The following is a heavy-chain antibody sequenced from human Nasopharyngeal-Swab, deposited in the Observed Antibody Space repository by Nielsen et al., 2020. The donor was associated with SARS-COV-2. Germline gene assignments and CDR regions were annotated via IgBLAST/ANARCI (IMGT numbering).Heavy chain of an antibody. Sequence: SETLSLTCTVSGGSISSGGYYWSWIRQHPGKGLEWIGYIYYSGSTYYNPSLKSRVTISVDTSKNQFSLKLSSVTAADTAVYYCARRADFTIFGVVSNWFDPWGRGTLVTVSS. CDR3: ARRADFTIFGVVSNWFDP. V-gene: IGHV4-31*03. D-gene: IGHD3-3*01. CDR1: GGSISSGGYY. J-gene: IGHJ5*02. CDR2: IYYSGST.